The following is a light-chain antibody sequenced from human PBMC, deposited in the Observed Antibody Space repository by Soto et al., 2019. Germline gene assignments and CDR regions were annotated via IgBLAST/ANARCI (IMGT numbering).Light chain of an antibody. CDR3: SSYTTSSTQV. CDR2: EVS. V-gene: IGLV2-14*01. J-gene: IGLJ3*02. Sequence: QSALTQPASVSGSPGQWITISCTGTSSDVGYYNYVSWYQHHPGKVPKLMIYEVSNRPSGVSNRFSGSKSGNTASLTISGLQAEDEADYYFSSYTTSSTQVFGGGTTLTVL. CDR1: SSDVGYYNY.